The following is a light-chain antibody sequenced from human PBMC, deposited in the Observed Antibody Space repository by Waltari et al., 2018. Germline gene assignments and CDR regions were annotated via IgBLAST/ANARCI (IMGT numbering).Light chain of an antibody. CDR2: DVV. V-gene: IGLV2-11*01. CDR3: CSYAGAYTFV. CDR1: INDVGVEVY. J-gene: IGLJ3*02. Sequence: QSALTQPHSVSASPGQSVTIPCPGSINDVGVEVYVSWYQQLPGKAPKLILYDVVKRPSGVPSRFSGSKYGTTASLTISGLQTDDEATYYCCSYAGAYTFVFGGGTKLTVL.